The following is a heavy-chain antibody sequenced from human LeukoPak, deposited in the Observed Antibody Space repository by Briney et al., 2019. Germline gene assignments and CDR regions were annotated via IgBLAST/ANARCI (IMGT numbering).Heavy chain of an antibody. J-gene: IGHJ4*02. V-gene: IGHV1-2*02. CDR2: INPNGGAA. CDR3: ARVSVGVPALAFY. CDR1: GYTFIDYY. Sequence: GASVKVSCKASGYTFIDYYIHWVRQAPGQGLEWMAWINPNGGAANYAQKLQGRVTMTTDTSTSTAYMELRSLRSDDTAVYYCARVSVGVPALAFYWGQGTLVTVSS. D-gene: IGHD3-3*01.